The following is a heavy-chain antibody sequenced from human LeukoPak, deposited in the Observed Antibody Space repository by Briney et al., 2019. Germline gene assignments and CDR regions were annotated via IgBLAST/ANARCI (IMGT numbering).Heavy chain of an antibody. J-gene: IGHJ4*02. CDR2: INSDGSST. D-gene: IGHD5-18*01. Sequence: GGSLRLSCAASGFTFSSYWMHWVRHAPGKGLVWVSRINSDGSSTIYADSVKGRFTISRDNAKNTLYLQMNSLRAEDTAVYYCLAAMATGPYYFDYWGQGTLVTVSS. CDR1: GFTFSSYW. CDR3: LAAMATGPYYFDY. V-gene: IGHV3-74*01.